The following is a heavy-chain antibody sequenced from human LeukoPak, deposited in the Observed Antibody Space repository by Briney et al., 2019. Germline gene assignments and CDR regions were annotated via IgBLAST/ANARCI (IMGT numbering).Heavy chain of an antibody. V-gene: IGHV1-18*01. Sequence: VFVRVSCKASGYTFTSYGISWVRQAPGQGLGWMGWISAYNGNTIGAQKLQGRVTMTTDTSTSTAYLELRSLRSDDTAVYYCARDLGARSSWDYFDYWGQGTLVTVST. J-gene: IGHJ4*02. CDR2: ISAYNGNT. CDR1: GYTFTSYG. CDR3: ARDLGARSSWDYFDY. D-gene: IGHD6-13*01.